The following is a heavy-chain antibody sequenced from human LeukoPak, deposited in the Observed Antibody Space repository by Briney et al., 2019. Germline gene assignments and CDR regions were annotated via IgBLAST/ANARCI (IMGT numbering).Heavy chain of an antibody. Sequence: GESLKISCKGSGYSFTSYWIGWVRQMPGKGLEWMGIIYPGDSDTRYSPSFQGQVTISADKSISTAYLQWSSLKASNTAMYYCARVTYCSGGSCYFFFDYWGQGTLVTVSS. J-gene: IGHJ4*02. CDR1: GYSFTSYW. CDR2: IYPGDSDT. CDR3: ARVTYCSGGSCYFFFDY. D-gene: IGHD2-15*01. V-gene: IGHV5-51*01.